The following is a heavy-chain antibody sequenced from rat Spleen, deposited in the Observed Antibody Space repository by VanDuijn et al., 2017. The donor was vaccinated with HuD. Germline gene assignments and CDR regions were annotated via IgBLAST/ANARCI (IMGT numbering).Heavy chain of an antibody. CDR2: ISTSGGNS. J-gene: IGHJ2*01. D-gene: IGHD1-11*01. V-gene: IGHV5-46*01. Sequence: EVQLVASGGGLVQPGRSLKLSCAASGFTFSSFPMAWVRKAPTKGLEWVATISTSGGNSYFRDSVKGRFTISRDNAKTTLYLQMDSLRSEDTATYYCAKENGGYSPFDYWGQGVMVTVSS. CDR1: GFTFSSFP. CDR3: AKENGGYSPFDY.